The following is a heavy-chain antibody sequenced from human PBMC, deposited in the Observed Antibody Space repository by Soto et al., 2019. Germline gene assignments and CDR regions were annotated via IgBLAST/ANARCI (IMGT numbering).Heavy chain of an antibody. D-gene: IGHD3-10*01. CDR2: ISAIGRTT. J-gene: IGHJ6*03. CDR1: GFTFSTYA. Sequence: GGSLRLSCAASGFTFSTYAMTWVRQTPRRGLEWISAISAIGRTTYYADSVKGRFTISRDNSKNTLYLQMNSLRAEDTALYYCAKESRFGDRNDYYMDGWGKGTTVTVSS. V-gene: IGHV3-23*01. CDR3: AKESRFGDRNDYYMDG.